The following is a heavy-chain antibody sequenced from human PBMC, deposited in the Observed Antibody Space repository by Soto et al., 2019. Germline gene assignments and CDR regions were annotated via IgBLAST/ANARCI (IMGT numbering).Heavy chain of an antibody. V-gene: IGHV3-30*18. CDR1: GFTFSSYG. CDR3: AKDRYCSGGSCYSGGGLDFDY. CDR2: ISYDGSNK. Sequence: QVQLVESGGGVVQPGRSLRLSCAASGFTFSSYGMHWVRQAPGKGLEWVAVISYDGSNKYYADSVKGRFTISRDNSKNPLYLQMNSLRAEDTAVYYCAKDRYCSGGSCYSGGGLDFDYWGQGTLVTVSS. J-gene: IGHJ4*02. D-gene: IGHD2-15*01.